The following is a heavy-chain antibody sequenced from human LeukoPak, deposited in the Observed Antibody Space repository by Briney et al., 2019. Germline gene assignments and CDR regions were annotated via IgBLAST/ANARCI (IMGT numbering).Heavy chain of an antibody. J-gene: IGHJ4*02. D-gene: IGHD6-6*01. CDR2: INHSGST. CDR3: ATDYSSSLDVVTAPGY. Sequence: SETLSLTCAVYGGSFSGYYWSWIRQPPGKGLEWIGEINHSGSTNYNPSLKSRVTISVDTSKNQFSLKLSSVTAADTAVYYCATDYSSSLDVVTAPGYWGQGTLVTVSS. V-gene: IGHV4-34*01. CDR1: GGSFSGYY.